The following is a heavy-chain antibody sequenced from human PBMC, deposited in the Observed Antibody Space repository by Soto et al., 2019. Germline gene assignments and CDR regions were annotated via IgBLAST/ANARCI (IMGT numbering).Heavy chain of an antibody. V-gene: IGHV3-7*01. D-gene: IGHD3-3*02. CDR2: IKQDGSEK. CDR3: AREYAFLEWLLKENYYYYGMDV. Sequence: GXLRLYCAPSGFTFSSYWMTWVLQSPGKGLEWVANIKQDGSEKYYVDSVKGRFTISRDNAKNSLYLQMNSLRAEDSAVYYCAREYAFLEWLLKENYYYYGMDVWGQGTTVTVSS. CDR1: GFTFSSYW. J-gene: IGHJ6*02.